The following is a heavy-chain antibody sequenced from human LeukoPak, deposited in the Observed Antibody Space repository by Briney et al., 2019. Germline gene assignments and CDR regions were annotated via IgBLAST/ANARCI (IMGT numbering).Heavy chain of an antibody. CDR3: ARVCSGGSCAQMGLDY. D-gene: IGHD2-15*01. Sequence: SETLSLTCTVSGGSISTSAFYWGWIRQPPGKGLEWIGSIYDSGNEFYNPSLKSRVTISADTSKNQFSLKLSSVTAADTAVYYCARVCSGGSCAQMGLDYWGQGTLVTVSS. CDR1: GGSISTSAFY. J-gene: IGHJ4*02. CDR2: IYDSGNE. V-gene: IGHV4-39*01.